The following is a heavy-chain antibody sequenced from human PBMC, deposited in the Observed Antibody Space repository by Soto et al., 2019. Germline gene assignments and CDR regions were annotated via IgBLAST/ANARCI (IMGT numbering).Heavy chain of an antibody. CDR2: ISGSGGHT. V-gene: IGHV3-23*01. Sequence: GGSLRLSCTGFGFSFFSYAMSWVRQAPGKGLEWVSTISGSGGHTYYADSVKGRFVVSRDNDKNTVYLHMSSLTGEDTAVYFCAKIEMGWFAHWGQGTQVTVSS. CDR3: AKIEMGWFAH. J-gene: IGHJ5*02. CDR1: GFSFFSYA. D-gene: IGHD2-8*01.